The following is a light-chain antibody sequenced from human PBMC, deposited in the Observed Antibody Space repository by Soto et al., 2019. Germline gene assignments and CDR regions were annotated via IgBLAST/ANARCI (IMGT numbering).Light chain of an antibody. J-gene: IGKJ5*01. Sequence: DLQMTQSPSSLSASVGDRVTIICQASQDITNYLNWYQQKPGKAPNLLIHDSSNLETGVPSRFSGSGTGTYFSFTISSLQPEYIATYYCQQYDTLPLTFGQGTRLEIK. V-gene: IGKV1-33*01. CDR2: DSS. CDR3: QQYDTLPLT. CDR1: QDITNY.